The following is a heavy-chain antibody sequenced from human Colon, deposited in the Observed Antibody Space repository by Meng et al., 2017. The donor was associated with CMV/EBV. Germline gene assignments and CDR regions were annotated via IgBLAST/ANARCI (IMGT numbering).Heavy chain of an antibody. CDR3: ARGNSHSFDY. CDR2: ISSDGSGT. D-gene: IGHD6-13*01. Sequence: LSRTCAASGFTFSNYWMHWVRQAPGKGLVWVSRISSDGSGTSYADSVKGRFTVSRDNAKNTLYLQVNSLRAEDTAVYYCARGNSHSFDYWGQGTLVTVSS. V-gene: IGHV3-74*01. J-gene: IGHJ4*02. CDR1: GFTFSNYW.